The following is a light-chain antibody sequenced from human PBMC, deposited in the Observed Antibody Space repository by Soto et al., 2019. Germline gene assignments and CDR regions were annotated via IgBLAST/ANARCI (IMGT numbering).Light chain of an antibody. Sequence: EIVMTQSPATLSVSPGERATLSCRASQSVSSNLAWYQHKPGQAPRLLIYGVSTRATGIPARFSGSGSGTEFILTISSLQSEDFAVYYCQQYNNWPQTFGQGTKVDIK. J-gene: IGKJ1*01. CDR2: GVS. CDR3: QQYNNWPQT. CDR1: QSVSSN. V-gene: IGKV3-15*01.